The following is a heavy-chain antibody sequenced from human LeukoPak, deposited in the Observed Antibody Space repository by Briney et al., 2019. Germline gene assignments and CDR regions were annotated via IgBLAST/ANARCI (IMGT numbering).Heavy chain of an antibody. CDR1: GGSISGYY. V-gene: IGHV4-59*01. J-gene: IGHJ4*02. D-gene: IGHD3-10*01. CDR3: ARATYGSGNEFDY. CDR2: IYYSGST. Sequence: PSETLSLTCTVSGGSISGYYWSWIRQPPGKGLEWIGYIYYSGSTNYNPSLKSRVTISVDTSKNQFSLKLSSVTAADTAVYYCARATYGSGNEFDYWGQGTLVTVSS.